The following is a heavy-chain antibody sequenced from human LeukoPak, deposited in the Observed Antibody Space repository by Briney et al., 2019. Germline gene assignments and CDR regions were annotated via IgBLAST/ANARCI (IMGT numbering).Heavy chain of an antibody. CDR1: GFTVSSNY. CDR2: IYSGGST. J-gene: IGHJ3*02. CDR3: ARDARIGLLTPLIGPDAFDI. D-gene: IGHD6-6*01. V-gene: IGHV3-66*01. Sequence: GGSLRLSCAASGFTVSSNYMSWVRQAPGKGLEWVSVIYSGGSTYYADSVKGRFTISRDNSKNTLYLQMNSLRAEDTAVYYCARDARIGLLTPLIGPDAFDIWGQGTMVTVSS.